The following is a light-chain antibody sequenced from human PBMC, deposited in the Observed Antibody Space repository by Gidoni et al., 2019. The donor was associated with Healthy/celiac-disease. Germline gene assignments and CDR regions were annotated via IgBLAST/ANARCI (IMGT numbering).Light chain of an antibody. Sequence: SYATTHPSSVSVSPGQTASITCSGDQSEDKYACWYQQKPGQSPVLVIYQSSKRPAGIPERFSCSNAGNTATLTIGGTQAMDEAYYYCQAWDSTYVVFGGGTKLTVL. J-gene: IGLJ2*01. CDR1: QSEDKY. CDR2: QSS. V-gene: IGLV3-1*01. CDR3: QAWDSTYVV.